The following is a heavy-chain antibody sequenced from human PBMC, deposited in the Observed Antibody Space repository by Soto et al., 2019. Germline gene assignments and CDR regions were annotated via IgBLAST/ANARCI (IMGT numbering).Heavy chain of an antibody. Sequence: GGSLRLSCAASGFTFSSYGMHWVRQAPGKGLEWVAVISYDGSNKYYAGSVKGRFTISRDNSKNTLYLQMNSLRAEDTAVYYCAKSQVVPAAILWFDPWGQGTLVTVSS. CDR1: GFTFSSYG. J-gene: IGHJ5*02. V-gene: IGHV3-30*18. D-gene: IGHD2-2*01. CDR2: ISYDGSNK. CDR3: AKSQVVPAAILWFDP.